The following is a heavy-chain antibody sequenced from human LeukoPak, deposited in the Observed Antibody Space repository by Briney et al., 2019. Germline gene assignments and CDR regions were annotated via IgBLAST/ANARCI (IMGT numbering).Heavy chain of an antibody. Sequence: ASVKVSCKASGYTFTSYDINWVRQATGQGLEWMGWMNPNSGNTGYAQKFQGRVTITRNTSISTAYMELSSLRSEDTAVYYCARVRGYANAFDIWGQGTMVTVSS. CDR2: MNPNSGNT. J-gene: IGHJ3*02. V-gene: IGHV1-8*03. CDR3: ARVRGYANAFDI. D-gene: IGHD3-3*01. CDR1: GYTFTSYD.